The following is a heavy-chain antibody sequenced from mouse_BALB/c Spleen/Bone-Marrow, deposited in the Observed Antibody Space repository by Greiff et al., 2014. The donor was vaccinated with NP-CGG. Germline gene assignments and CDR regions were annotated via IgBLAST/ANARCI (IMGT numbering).Heavy chain of an antibody. J-gene: IGHJ1*01. CDR3: ARHESYGNYLYFDV. V-gene: IGHV1-62-2*01. D-gene: IGHD2-10*02. Sequence: QVQLQQPGAGLVKPGASVKLSCKASGYTFTEYIIHWVKQRSGQGLEWIGWFYPGGGSIKYNEKFKDKATLTADKSSSTVYMELSRLTSEDSAVYFCARHESYGNYLYFDVWGAGTTVTVSS. CDR2: FYPGGGSI. CDR1: GYTFTEYI.